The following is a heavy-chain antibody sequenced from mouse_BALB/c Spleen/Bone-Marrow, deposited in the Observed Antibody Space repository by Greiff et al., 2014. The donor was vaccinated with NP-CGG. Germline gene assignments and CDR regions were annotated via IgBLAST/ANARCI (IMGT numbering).Heavy chain of an antibody. J-gene: IGHJ2*01. CDR2: INPYNGDT. CDR1: GYSFTGYF. D-gene: IGHD1-2*01. CDR3: ASSFTTTAYYFDY. V-gene: IGHV1-20*02. Sequence: VQLKESGPELVKPGASVKISCKASGYSFTGYFMNWVMQSHGKSLEWIGRINPYNGDTFYSQKFKGKATLTVDKSSSTAHMELRSLASEDSAVYYCASSFTTTAYYFDYWGQGTTLTVSS.